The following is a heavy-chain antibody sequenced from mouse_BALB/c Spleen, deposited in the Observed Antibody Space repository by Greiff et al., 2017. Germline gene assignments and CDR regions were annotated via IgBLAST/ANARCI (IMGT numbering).Heavy chain of an antibody. J-gene: IGHJ4*01. Sequence: EVKLVESGGGLVQPGGSRKLSCAASGFTFSSFGMHWVRQAPEKGLEWVAYISSGSSTIYYADTVKGRFTISRDNPKNTLFLQMTSLRSEDTAMYYCARKGRYYGSGVLAMDYWGQGTSVTVSS. CDR3: ARKGRYYGSGVLAMDY. V-gene: IGHV5-17*02. D-gene: IGHD1-1*01. CDR2: ISSGSSTI. CDR1: GFTFSSFG.